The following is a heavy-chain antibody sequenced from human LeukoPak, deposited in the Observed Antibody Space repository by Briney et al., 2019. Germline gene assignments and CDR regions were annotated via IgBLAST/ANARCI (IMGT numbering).Heavy chain of an antibody. J-gene: IGHJ6*03. CDR3: ARDPVAGTRDYYYYMDV. V-gene: IGHV4-61*02. D-gene: IGHD6-19*01. CDR1: GGSISSGSYY. CDR2: IYTSGST. Sequence: SQTLSLTCTVSGGSISSGSYYWSWIRQPAGKGLEWIGRIYTSGSTNYNPSLKSRVTISVDTSKNQFSLKLSSVTAADTAVYYCARDPVAGTRDYYYYMDVWGKGTTVTVPS.